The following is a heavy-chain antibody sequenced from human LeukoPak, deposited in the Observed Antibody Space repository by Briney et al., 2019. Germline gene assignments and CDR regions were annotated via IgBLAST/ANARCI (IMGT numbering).Heavy chain of an antibody. CDR3: ARAIGQCSGGSCYPYFGY. V-gene: IGHV4-59*01. D-gene: IGHD2-15*01. Sequence: PSETLSLTCTVSGGSISSYYWSWIRQPPGKGLEWIGYIYYSGSTNYNPSLKSRVTISVDTSKNQFSLKLSSVTAADTAVYYCARAIGQCSGGSCYPYFGYWGQGTLVTVSS. CDR2: IYYSGST. J-gene: IGHJ4*02. CDR1: GGSISSYY.